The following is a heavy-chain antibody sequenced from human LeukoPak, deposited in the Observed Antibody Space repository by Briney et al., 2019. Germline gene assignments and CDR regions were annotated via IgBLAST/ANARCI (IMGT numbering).Heavy chain of an antibody. D-gene: IGHD1-14*01. J-gene: IGHJ2*01. Sequence: SETLSLTCTVSGGSISSYYWSWIRQPPGKGLEWIGYIYYSGSTNYNPSLKSRVTISVDTSKNQFSLKLSSVTAADTAVYYCARGTGQPPLFDLWGRGTLVTVSS. CDR3: ARGTGQPPLFDL. CDR2: IYYSGST. CDR1: GGSISSYY. V-gene: IGHV4-59*08.